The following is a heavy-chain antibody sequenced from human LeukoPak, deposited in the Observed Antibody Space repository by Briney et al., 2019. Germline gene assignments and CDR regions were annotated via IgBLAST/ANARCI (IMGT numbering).Heavy chain of an antibody. Sequence: GGSLRLSCSASGFTFSSYAMLWVRQAPGKGLECVSAISSGGSTRYADSVKGRFTISRDDSENTLYLQMSSLRAEDTAVYYCAMNWNCDYWGQGTLVTVSS. CDR1: GFTFSSYA. D-gene: IGHD1-1*01. CDR2: ISSGGST. J-gene: IGHJ4*02. V-gene: IGHV3-64D*09. CDR3: AMNWNCDY.